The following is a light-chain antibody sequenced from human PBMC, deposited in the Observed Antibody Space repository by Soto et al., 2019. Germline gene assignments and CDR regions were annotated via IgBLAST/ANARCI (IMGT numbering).Light chain of an antibody. J-gene: IGKJ2*02. CDR3: QQYGSSPRT. Sequence: ENVLTQSPGTLSLSPGERATLSCVASHSITNDYLAWYQQKPGQAPRLLIYGASYRATAIPDRFRGGGSGTDFTLTINRLEAEDFAVYYCQQYGSSPRTFGQGTRLEIK. CDR2: GAS. CDR1: HSITNDY. V-gene: IGKV3-20*01.